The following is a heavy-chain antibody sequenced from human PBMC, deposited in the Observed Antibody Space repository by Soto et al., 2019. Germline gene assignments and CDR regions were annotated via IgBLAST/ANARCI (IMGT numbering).Heavy chain of an antibody. V-gene: IGHV3-30*19. J-gene: IGHJ6*02. CDR2: ISSDGSDK. CDR3: ARDRLYGAGLIDV. D-gene: IGHD3-10*01. Sequence: QVQLVESGGGVVQPGRSLRLSCAASGFTFSSYGMHWLRQAPGKGLEWVAVISSDGSDKYYADSVKGRFTISRDNSKNTLYVQVNRMRAEDTALYYCARDRLYGAGLIDVWGQGTKVTVSS. CDR1: GFTFSSYG.